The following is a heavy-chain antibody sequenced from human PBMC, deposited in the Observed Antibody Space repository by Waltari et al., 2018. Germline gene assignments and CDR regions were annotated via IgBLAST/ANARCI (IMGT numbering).Heavy chain of an antibody. Sequence: EVQLVESGGGLVEPGGSLRLSCAASGFTFSSYSMNWVRQAPGKGLEWVSSISSSSSYIYYADSVKGRFTISRDNAKNSLYLQMNSLRAEDTAVYYCASVIAVAGRENYWGQGTLVTVSS. CDR2: ISSSSSYI. V-gene: IGHV3-21*01. CDR3: ASVIAVAGRENY. CDR1: GFTFSSYS. J-gene: IGHJ4*02. D-gene: IGHD6-19*01.